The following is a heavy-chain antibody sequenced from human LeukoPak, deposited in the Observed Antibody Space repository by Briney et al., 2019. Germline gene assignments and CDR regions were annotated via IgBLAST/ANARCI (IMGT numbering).Heavy chain of an antibody. V-gene: IGHV1-18*01. CDR3: ARARRVQVIPVAESAEYFEH. Sequence: ASVKVSCKTSGYPFTSFGVSWVRRAPGQGLEWMGWISPYNGNTNFAQRFQGRLTLTTDTSTSTVYMELRSLRSDDTAVYFCARARRVQVIPVAESAEYFEHWGQGTLVTVSS. D-gene: IGHD2-2*01. J-gene: IGHJ1*01. CDR2: ISPYNGNT. CDR1: GYPFTSFG.